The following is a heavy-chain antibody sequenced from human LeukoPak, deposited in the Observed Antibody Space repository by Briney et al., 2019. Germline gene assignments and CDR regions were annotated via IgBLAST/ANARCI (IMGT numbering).Heavy chain of an antibody. J-gene: IGHJ4*02. CDR3: AKALIAVAGVDY. CDR2: INAGNGNT. V-gene: IGHV1-3*01. D-gene: IGHD6-19*01. CDR1: GYTFTSYA. Sequence: ASVKVSCKASGYTFTSYAMHWVRQAPGQRLEWMGWINAGNGNTEYSQKFQGRVTITRDTSASTAYMELSSLRSEDTAVYYCAKALIAVAGVDYWGQGTLVTVSS.